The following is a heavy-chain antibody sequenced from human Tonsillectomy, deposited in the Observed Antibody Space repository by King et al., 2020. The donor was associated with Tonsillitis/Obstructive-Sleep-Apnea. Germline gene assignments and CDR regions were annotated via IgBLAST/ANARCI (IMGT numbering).Heavy chain of an antibody. V-gene: IGHV4-59*01. J-gene: IGHJ4*02. Sequence: VQLQESGPGLVKPSETLSLTCTVSGGSISSYYWSWIRQPPGKGLEWIGYIYYSGSTNYNPSLKSRVTISVDTSKNQFSLKLSSVTAADTAVYYCAREIGDTYGYPTDYYFGYWGPGTLVTVSS. CDR3: AREIGDTYGYPTDYYFGY. D-gene: IGHD5-18*01. CDR2: IYYSGST. CDR1: GGSISSYY.